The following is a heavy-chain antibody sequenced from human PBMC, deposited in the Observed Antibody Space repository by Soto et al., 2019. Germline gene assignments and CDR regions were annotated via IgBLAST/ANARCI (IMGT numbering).Heavy chain of an antibody. Sequence: GGSLRLSCAASGFTFSSYWMSWVRQAPGKGLEWVANIKQDGSEKYYVDSVKGRFTISRDNAKNSLYLQMNSLRAEDTAVYYCASPSALGLIGYYYYYMEVWGKGTTVTVSS. J-gene: IGHJ6*03. V-gene: IGHV3-7*01. D-gene: IGHD7-27*01. CDR2: IKQDGSEK. CDR1: GFTFSSYW. CDR3: ASPSALGLIGYYYYYMEV.